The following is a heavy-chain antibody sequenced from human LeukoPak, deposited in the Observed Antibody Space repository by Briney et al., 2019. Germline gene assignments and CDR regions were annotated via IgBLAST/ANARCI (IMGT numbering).Heavy chain of an antibody. V-gene: IGHV3-30-3*01. CDR3: ARHRGPSLHSSAYFDY. Sequence: GGSLRLSCAASGLPFSGHAMHWVRQAPGKGLEWVAVMSHDGTNKYYADSVKGRFTISRDNSKNTLYLQMDSLRTEDTAVYYCARHRGPSLHSSAYFDYWGQGTLVTVSS. D-gene: IGHD3-22*01. CDR1: GLPFSGHA. CDR2: MSHDGTNK. J-gene: IGHJ4*02.